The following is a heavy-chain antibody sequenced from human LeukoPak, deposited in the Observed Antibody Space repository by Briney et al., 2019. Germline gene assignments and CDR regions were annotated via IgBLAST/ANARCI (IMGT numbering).Heavy chain of an antibody. CDR3: ARGEDSSSSDAFDI. CDR1: GGSISSGGYY. J-gene: IGHJ3*02. CDR2: IYHSGST. V-gene: IGHV4-30-2*01. D-gene: IGHD6-6*01. Sequence: SETLSLTCTVSGGSISSGGYYWSWIRQPPGKGLEWIGYIYHSGSTYYNPSLKSRVTISVDRSKNQFSLKLSSVTAADTAVYYCARGEDSSSSDAFDIWGQGTMVTVSS.